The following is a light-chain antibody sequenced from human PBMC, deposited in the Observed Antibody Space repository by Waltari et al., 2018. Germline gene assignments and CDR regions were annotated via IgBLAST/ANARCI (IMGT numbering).Light chain of an antibody. CDR1: QSVSRT. J-gene: IGKJ1*01. Sequence: PGEGATLSGRASQSVSRTLAWYQQKPGQAPRLLIYGASSRATGIPDRFSGSGSGTDFSLTISRLEPDDSAVYFCQHYVSLPATFGQGTKVEIK. CDR2: GAS. CDR3: QHYVSLPAT. V-gene: IGKV3-20*01.